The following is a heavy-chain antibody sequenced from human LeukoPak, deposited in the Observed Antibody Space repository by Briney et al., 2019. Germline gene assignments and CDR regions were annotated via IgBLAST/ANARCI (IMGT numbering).Heavy chain of an antibody. V-gene: IGHV3-23*01. J-gene: IGHJ5*02. CDR1: GFTVSSNY. Sequence: PGGSLRLSCAASGFTVSSNYMSWVRQAPGKGLEWVSAISGSGGSTYYADSVKGRFTISRDNSKSTLYLQMNSLRAEDTAVYYCAKEGYYYDSSGSPFDPWGQGTLVTVSS. D-gene: IGHD3-22*01. CDR3: AKEGYYYDSSGSPFDP. CDR2: ISGSGGST.